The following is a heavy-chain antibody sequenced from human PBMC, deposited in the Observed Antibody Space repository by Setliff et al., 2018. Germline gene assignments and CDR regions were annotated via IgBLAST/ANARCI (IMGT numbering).Heavy chain of an antibody. J-gene: IGHJ4*02. V-gene: IGHV3-30*03. CDR1: GFTFNIYA. D-gene: IGHD3-22*01. CDR2: TSYDGKNN. CDR3: VRGSAYSSGSFDC. Sequence: GGSLRLSCAASGFTFNIYAFNWVRQAPGKGLEWLAVTSYDGKNNYYGDSVKGRFTISRDNSQNTVYLQMNSLRAEDTAMYYCVRGSAYSSGSFDCWGQGTLVTVSS.